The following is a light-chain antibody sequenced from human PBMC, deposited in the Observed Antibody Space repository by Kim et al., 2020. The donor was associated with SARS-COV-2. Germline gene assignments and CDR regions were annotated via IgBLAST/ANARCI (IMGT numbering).Light chain of an antibody. Sequence: ASTGDRVTITCRASQGISSYLAWYQQKPGKAPKLLIYAASTLQSGVPSRFSGSGSGTDFTLTISCLQSEDFATYYCQQYYSYPATFGQGTRLEIK. CDR2: AAS. CDR3: QQYYSYPAT. V-gene: IGKV1-8*01. CDR1: QGISSY. J-gene: IGKJ5*01.